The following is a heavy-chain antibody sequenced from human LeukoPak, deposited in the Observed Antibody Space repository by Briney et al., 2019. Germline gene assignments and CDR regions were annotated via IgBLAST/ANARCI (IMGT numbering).Heavy chain of an antibody. D-gene: IGHD1-26*01. J-gene: IGHJ4*02. V-gene: IGHV1-2*02. Sequence: ASVKVSCKASGYTFTGYYVHWVRQAPGQGLEWMGWISPNSGGTNYAQKFQGRVTMTRDTSISTAYMELSRLRSDDTAVYYCARDSFIVGATFFDYWGQGTLVTVSS. CDR2: ISPNSGGT. CDR1: GYTFTGYY. CDR3: ARDSFIVGATFFDY.